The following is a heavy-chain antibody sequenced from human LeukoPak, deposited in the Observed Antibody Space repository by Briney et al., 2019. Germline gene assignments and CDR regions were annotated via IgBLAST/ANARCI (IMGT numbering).Heavy chain of an antibody. V-gene: IGHV3-15*01. J-gene: IGHJ3*02. CDR1: GFIFSDAW. CDR2: IKRKSAGGTT. D-gene: IGHD5-12*01. CDR3: ATEYSVFAFDI. Sequence: GGSLRLSCAASGFIFSDAWLSWVRQAPGKGLEWVGRIKRKSAGGTTDYGAPVKGRFTISRDDSKNTLYLQMNSLKTEDTAIYYCATEYSVFAFDIWGQGTVVTVSS.